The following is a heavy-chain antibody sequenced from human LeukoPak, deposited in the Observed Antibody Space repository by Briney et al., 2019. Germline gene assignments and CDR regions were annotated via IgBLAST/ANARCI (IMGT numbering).Heavy chain of an antibody. D-gene: IGHD3-9*01. CDR3: ARGYYDILTGYYRASDY. V-gene: IGHV5-10-1*01. Sequence: GESLRISCKGSGYSFTSYWISWVRQMPGKGLEWMGRIDPSDSYTNYSPSFQGHVTISADKSISTAYPQWSSLKASDTAMYYCARGYYDILTGYYRASDYWGQGTLVTVSS. CDR1: GYSFTSYW. J-gene: IGHJ4*02. CDR2: IDPSDSYT.